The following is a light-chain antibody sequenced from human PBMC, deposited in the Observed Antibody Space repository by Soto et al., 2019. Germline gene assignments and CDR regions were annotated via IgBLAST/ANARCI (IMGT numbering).Light chain of an antibody. V-gene: IGLV1-44*01. J-gene: IGLJ2*01. CDR1: GSNIGSNS. Sequence: QSVLTQPHSASGTPGQSVTISCSGSGSNIGSNSVNWYQQVPGTAPKLLIYGDNRRTSGVPDRFTGSKSGTSASLAISGLQYEDEADYYCEVWDDSPSGLVLFGGGTKLTVL. CDR3: EVWDDSPSGLVL. CDR2: GDN.